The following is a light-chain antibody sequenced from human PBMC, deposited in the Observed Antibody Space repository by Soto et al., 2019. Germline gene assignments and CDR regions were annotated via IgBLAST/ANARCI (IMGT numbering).Light chain of an antibody. V-gene: IGLV1-40*01. Sequence: QAVLTQSPSVSGAPGQGVTISCTGSSSNFGAGYDVHWYQQLPGTAPKLLIYGNNNRPSGVPDRFSGSKSGTSASLAITGLQAEDEADYYCQSFDSSLSSWVFGGGTKVTVL. J-gene: IGLJ3*02. CDR3: QSFDSSLSSWV. CDR2: GNN. CDR1: SSNFGAGYD.